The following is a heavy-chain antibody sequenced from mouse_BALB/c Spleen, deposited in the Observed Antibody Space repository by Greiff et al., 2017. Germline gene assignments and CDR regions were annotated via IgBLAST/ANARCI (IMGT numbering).Heavy chain of an antibody. J-gene: IGHJ2*01. CDR2: IYPGSGST. D-gene: IGHD2-12*01. CDR3: TRASYDYFDY. V-gene: IGHV1S22*01. Sequence: LQQPGSELVRPGASVKLSSKALGSTFTSYWMHWVKQRPGQGLGWIGNIYPGSGSTNYDEKFKSKATLTVDTSSSTAYMQLSSLTSEDSAVYYCTRASYDYFDYWGQGTTLTVSS. CDR1: GSTFTSYW.